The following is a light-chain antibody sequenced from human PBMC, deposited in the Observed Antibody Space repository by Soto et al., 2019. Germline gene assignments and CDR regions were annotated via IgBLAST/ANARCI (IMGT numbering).Light chain of an antibody. Sequence: QSALTQPASVSGSPGQSITISCTGTSSDVGGYKYVSWYQQHPGKAPKLMIYDVSNRPSGVSDRFSASKSGNTASLTISGLQDEDEADYYCSSYTTSGARVFGGGTKLTVL. CDR1: SSDVGGYKY. J-gene: IGLJ2*01. CDR3: SSYTTSGARV. V-gene: IGLV2-14*01. CDR2: DVS.